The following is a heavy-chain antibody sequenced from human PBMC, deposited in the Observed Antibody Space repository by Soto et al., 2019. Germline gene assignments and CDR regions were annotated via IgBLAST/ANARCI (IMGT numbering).Heavy chain of an antibody. CDR2: ISAYNGNT. D-gene: IGHD5-18*01. CDR1: GYTFTSYG. Sequence: VASVKVSCKASGYTFTSYGISWVRQAPGQGLEWMGWISAYNGNTNYAQKLQGRVTMTTDASTSTAYMELRSLRSDDTAVYYCARLRGYSYGSDAFDIWGQGTMVTVSS. J-gene: IGHJ3*02. V-gene: IGHV1-18*04. CDR3: ARLRGYSYGSDAFDI.